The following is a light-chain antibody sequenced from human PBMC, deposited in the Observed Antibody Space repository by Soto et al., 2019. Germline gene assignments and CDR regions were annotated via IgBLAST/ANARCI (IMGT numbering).Light chain of an antibody. CDR3: SSYGGNDWV. CDR1: SSDVGVHNF. Sequence: QSALTQPPSASGSLGQSVTISCTGTSSDVGVHNFVSWYQQSPGKAPKLLIYEVTKRPAGVPDRFSGSKSGNTASLTVSGLQAEDEADYHCSSYGGNDWVFGGGTQLTVL. J-gene: IGLJ3*02. V-gene: IGLV2-8*01. CDR2: EVT.